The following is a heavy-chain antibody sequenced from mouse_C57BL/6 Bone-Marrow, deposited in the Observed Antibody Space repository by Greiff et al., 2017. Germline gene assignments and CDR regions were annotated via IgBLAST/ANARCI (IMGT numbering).Heavy chain of an antibody. J-gene: IGHJ4*01. CDR3: ARFADYRHAMDY. D-gene: IGHD2-12*01. CDR1: GYAFSSYW. Sequence: VQLQESGAELVKPGASVKISCKASGYAFSSYWMNWVNQRPGKGLEWIGQIYPGDGDTNYNGKFKGKATLTADKSSSTAYMQLSSLTSEDSAVYFCARFADYRHAMDYWGKGASVTVSS. CDR2: IYPGDGDT. V-gene: IGHV1-80*01.